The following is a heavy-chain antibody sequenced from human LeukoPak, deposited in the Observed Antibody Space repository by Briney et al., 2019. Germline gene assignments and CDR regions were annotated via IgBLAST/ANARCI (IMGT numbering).Heavy chain of an antibody. Sequence: SETLSLTCTVSGGSISSSSYYWGWIRQPPGKGLEWIGSIYYSGSTYYNPSLKSRVTISVDTSKNQFSLKLRSLPAADTAVYYFAREYWGGDCYSPLYFGYWGQGTLVTVSS. V-gene: IGHV4-39*02. D-gene: IGHD2-21*02. CDR3: AREYWGGDCYSPLYFGY. CDR1: GGSISSSSYY. J-gene: IGHJ4*02. CDR2: IYYSGST.